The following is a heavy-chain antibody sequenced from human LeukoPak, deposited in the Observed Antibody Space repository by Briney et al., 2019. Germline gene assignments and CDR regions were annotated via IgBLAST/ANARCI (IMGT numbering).Heavy chain of an antibody. V-gene: IGHV3-30-3*01. CDR3: ARDSLRFYGSGIHWYFDL. D-gene: IGHD3-10*01. J-gene: IGHJ2*01. CDR1: GFTFSSYA. CDR2: ISYDGSNK. Sequence: GGSLRLSCAASGFTFSSYAMHWVRQAPGKGLEWVAVISYDGSNKYYADSVKGRFTISRDNSKNTLYLQMNSLRAEDTAVYYCARDSLRFYGSGIHWYFDLWGRGTLVTVSS.